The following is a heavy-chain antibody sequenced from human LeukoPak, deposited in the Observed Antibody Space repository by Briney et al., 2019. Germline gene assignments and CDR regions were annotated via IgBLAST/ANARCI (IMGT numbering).Heavy chain of an antibody. V-gene: IGHV4-30-2*01. CDR3: ASLMRYDILTGYPFFDY. CDR2: IYHSGST. J-gene: IGHJ4*02. D-gene: IGHD3-9*01. Sequence: SETLSLTCTVSGGSISSGGYYWSWIRQPPGKGLEWIGYIYHSGSTYYNPSLKSRVTISVDTSKNQFSLKLSSVTAADTAVYYCASLMRYDILTGYPFFDYWGQGTLVTVSS. CDR1: GGSISSGGYY.